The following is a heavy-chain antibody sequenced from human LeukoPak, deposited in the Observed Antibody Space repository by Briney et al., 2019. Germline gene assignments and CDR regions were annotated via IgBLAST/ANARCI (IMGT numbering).Heavy chain of an antibody. D-gene: IGHD1-1*01. Sequence: ASVTVSCKASGYTFGTSGITWVRQAPGQGLEWMGWISVDNGYTKYSQKFQGRVTMTADTSTRTVYMELRSLRSDDTAVFYCARGTMTDNPHYFDYWGQGILVIVSS. V-gene: IGHV1-18*01. CDR3: ARGTMTDNPHYFDY. CDR1: GYTFGTSG. CDR2: ISVDNGYT. J-gene: IGHJ4*02.